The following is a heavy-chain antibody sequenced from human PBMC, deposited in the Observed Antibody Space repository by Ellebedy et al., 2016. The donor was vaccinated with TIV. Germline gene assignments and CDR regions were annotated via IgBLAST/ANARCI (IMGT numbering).Heavy chain of an antibody. CDR1: GDSLTRRSYY. Sequence: MPSETLSLTCTVSGDSLTRRSYYWGWVRQPPGKGLEWIGSVYYDGTIFYSPSLQSRVTMSVDTSKNQFSLIVTSVTAADTAVYYCGRVPYDHWVQQSCLDYWGQGTLVTVSS. J-gene: IGHJ4*02. CDR2: VYYDGTI. V-gene: IGHV4-39*07. CDR3: GRVPYDHWVQQSCLDY. D-gene: IGHD1-1*01.